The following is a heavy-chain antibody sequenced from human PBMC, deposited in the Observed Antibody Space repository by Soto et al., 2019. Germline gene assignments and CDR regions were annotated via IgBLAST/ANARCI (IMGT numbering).Heavy chain of an antibody. CDR3: AKVATVTPYYYYYYGMDV. V-gene: IGHV3-23*01. Sequence: GGSLRLSCAASGFTFSSYAMSWVRQAPGKGLEWVSAISGSGGSTYYADSVKGRFTISRDNSKNTLYLQMNSLRAEDTAVYYCAKVATVTPYYYYYYGMDVWGQGTTVTVSS. D-gene: IGHD4-4*01. CDR2: ISGSGGST. J-gene: IGHJ6*02. CDR1: GFTFSSYA.